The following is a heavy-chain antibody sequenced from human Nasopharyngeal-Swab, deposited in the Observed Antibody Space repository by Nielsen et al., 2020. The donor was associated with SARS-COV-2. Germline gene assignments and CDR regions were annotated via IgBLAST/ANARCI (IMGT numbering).Heavy chain of an antibody. CDR2: INPSGGST. CDR1: GYSFTSYY. CDR3: ARDSSTYYYDSSGYFDY. Sequence: ASVKVSCKASGYSFTSYYMHWVRQAPGQGLEWMGIINPSGGSTSNAQKFQGRVTMTRDTSTSTVYMELSSLRSEDTAVYYCARDSSTYYYDSSGYFDYWGQGTLVTVSS. D-gene: IGHD3-22*01. J-gene: IGHJ4*02. V-gene: IGHV1-46*01.